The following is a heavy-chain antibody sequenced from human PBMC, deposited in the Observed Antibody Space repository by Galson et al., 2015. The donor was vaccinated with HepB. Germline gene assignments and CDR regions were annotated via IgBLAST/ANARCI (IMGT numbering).Heavy chain of an antibody. V-gene: IGHV3-23*01. CDR3: ARDTPMANFDY. J-gene: IGHJ4*02. CDR2: ISATGGTT. D-gene: IGHD5-18*01. CDR1: GFSFVNYA. Sequence: SLRLSCAASGFSFVNYAMTWVRQAPGKGLEWVSLISATGGTTFYADSVKGRITISRENSKNTLYLQMNSLRAEDTALYYCARDTPMANFDYWGQGTLVTVSS.